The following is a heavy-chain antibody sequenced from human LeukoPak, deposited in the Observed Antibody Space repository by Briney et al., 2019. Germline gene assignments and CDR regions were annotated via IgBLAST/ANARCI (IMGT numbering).Heavy chain of an antibody. CDR1: GGSLSSYY. CDR3: ARVGYDLTNWFDP. V-gene: IGHV4-59*01. Sequence: SGTLSLTCTVSGGSLSSYYWSWIRQPPGKGLEWVWYIYYSGSTNYNPSLKSRVTISVDTSKNQFYLKLSSVTAADTAVYYCARVGYDLTNWFDPWGQGTLVTVSS. CDR2: IYYSGST. J-gene: IGHJ5*02. D-gene: IGHD3-3*01.